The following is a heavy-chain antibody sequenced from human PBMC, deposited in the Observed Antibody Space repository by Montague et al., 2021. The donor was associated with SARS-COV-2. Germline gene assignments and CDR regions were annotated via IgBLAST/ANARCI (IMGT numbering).Heavy chain of an antibody. Sequence: SETLSLTCTVSGGSISSSSYYWGWIRQPPGKGLEWIGSIYYSGSTNYNPSLKSRVTISVATSKNQFSLKLRSVTAADTAVYYCARDQTSITMIVVVISSWFDAWGQGTLVTVSS. CDR3: ARDQTSITMIVVVISSWFDA. V-gene: IGHV4-39*02. D-gene: IGHD3-22*01. J-gene: IGHJ5*02. CDR1: GGSISSSSYY. CDR2: IYYSGST.